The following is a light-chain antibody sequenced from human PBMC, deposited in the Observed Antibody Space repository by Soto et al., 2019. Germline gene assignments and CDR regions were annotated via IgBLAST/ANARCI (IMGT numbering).Light chain of an antibody. Sequence: DIQMTQSPSSLSASVGDRVTITCRASQGISDYVAWYQQKPGKVTKLLIYAASTLQSGVPSRFNGSGSGTEFTLTISSLQPEDVATYYCQKYNRVPHTFGQGTKLEIK. CDR3: QKYNRVPHT. CDR1: QGISDY. J-gene: IGKJ2*01. CDR2: AAS. V-gene: IGKV1-27*01.